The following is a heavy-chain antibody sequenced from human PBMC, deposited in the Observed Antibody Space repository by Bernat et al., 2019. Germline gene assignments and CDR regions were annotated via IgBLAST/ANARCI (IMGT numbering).Heavy chain of an antibody. Sequence: EVQLLESGGGLVQPGGSLRLSCAASGFTLSSYVMNWVRQAPGKGLEWVSVISGTGSSTYYADSMKGRFNITRDNSKNTLYLQMNSLRAEDTAVYYCAKDWYSGYSDYWGQGTLVTVSS. CDR1: GFTLSSYV. J-gene: IGHJ4*02. CDR2: ISGTGSST. D-gene: IGHD1-26*01. V-gene: IGHV3-23*01. CDR3: AKDWYSGYSDY.